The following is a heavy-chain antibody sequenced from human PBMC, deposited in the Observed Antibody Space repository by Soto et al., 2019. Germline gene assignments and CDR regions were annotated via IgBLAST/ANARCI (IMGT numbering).Heavy chain of an antibody. CDR2: INPNGGVT. CDR3: ARESGGATATLDYSYFYMDV. CDR1: GDSFNDYY. D-gene: IGHD5-12*01. Sequence: QVQLVQSGAEVRKPGASVTVSCRSSGDSFNDYYIHWVRQAPGQGVEWMGWINPNGGVTKYARQFQGWVSKSRDTSIRTVYMQRSRLRPDDTAFYYCARESGGATATLDYSYFYMDVWGTGTTVTVSS. V-gene: IGHV1-2*04. J-gene: IGHJ6*03.